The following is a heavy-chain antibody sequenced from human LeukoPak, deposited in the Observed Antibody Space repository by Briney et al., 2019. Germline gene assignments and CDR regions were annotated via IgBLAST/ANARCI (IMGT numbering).Heavy chain of an antibody. CDR1: GGSFSGYY. J-gene: IGHJ6*02. D-gene: IGHD2-2*02. Sequence: SETLSLTCAVYGGSFSGYYWSWIRQPPGKGLEWIGEINHSGSTNYNPSLKGRVTISVDTSKNQFSLKLSSVTAADTAVYYCARIPHRGIYCSSTSCYRDPYYYGMDVWGQGTTVTVSS. V-gene: IGHV4-34*01. CDR2: INHSGST. CDR3: ARIPHRGIYCSSTSCYRDPYYYGMDV.